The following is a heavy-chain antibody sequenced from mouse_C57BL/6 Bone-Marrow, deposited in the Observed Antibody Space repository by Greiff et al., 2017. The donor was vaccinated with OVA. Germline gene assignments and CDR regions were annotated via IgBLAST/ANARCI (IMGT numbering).Heavy chain of an antibody. Sequence: VQLQQSGAELVRPGTSVKMSCKASGYTFTNYWIGWAKQRPGHGLEWIGDIYPGGGYTNYNEKFKGKATLTADKSSSTAYMQFSSLTSEDSAIDYCARWKLGGSSSYYFDGWGQGTTLTVSS. CDR1: GYTFTNYW. V-gene: IGHV1-63*01. D-gene: IGHD1-1*01. CDR2: IYPGGGYT. J-gene: IGHJ2*01. CDR3: ARWKLGGSSSYYFDG.